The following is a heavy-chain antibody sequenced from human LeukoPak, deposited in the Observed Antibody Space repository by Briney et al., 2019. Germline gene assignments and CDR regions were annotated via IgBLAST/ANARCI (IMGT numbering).Heavy chain of an antibody. J-gene: IGHJ4*02. CDR2: INHSGST. V-gene: IGHV4-34*01. CDR1: GGSFSGYY. Sequence: PSETLSLTCAVYGGSFSGYYWSWIRQPPGKGLEWIGEINHSGSTNYNPSLKNRFTISVDTSKNQFSLKLSSVTAADTAVYYCASGLYYFDYWGQGTLVTVSS. CDR3: ASGLYYFDY.